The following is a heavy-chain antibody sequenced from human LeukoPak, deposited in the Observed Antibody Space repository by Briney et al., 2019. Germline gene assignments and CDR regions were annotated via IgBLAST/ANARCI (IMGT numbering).Heavy chain of an antibody. CDR1: GFTFSSYA. V-gene: IGHV3-23*01. CDR2: IGSSGDIT. D-gene: IGHD4-17*01. J-gene: IGHJ4*02. CDR3: ARYIDNGDYVVY. Sequence: GGSLRLSCAASGFTFSSYAMSWVRQAPGMWLEWVSSIGSSGDITYYADSVKGRFTISRDNSKNKLYLQMNSLRAEDTAVYYCARYIDNGDYVVYWGQGTLVTVSS.